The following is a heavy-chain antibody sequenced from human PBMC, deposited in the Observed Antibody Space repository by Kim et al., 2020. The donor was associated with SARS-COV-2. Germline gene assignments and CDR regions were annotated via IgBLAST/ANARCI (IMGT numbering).Heavy chain of an antibody. CDR2: T. J-gene: IGHJ4*02. V-gene: IGHV5-51*01. CDR3: ARLDAVATIGK. Sequence: TRYSTSFQGQVTISADKSISTAYLQWSSLKASDTAMYYCARLDAVATIGKWGQGTLVTVSS. D-gene: IGHD5-12*01.